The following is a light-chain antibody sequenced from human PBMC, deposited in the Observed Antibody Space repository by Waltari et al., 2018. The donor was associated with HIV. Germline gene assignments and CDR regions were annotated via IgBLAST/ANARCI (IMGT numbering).Light chain of an antibody. J-gene: IGLJ1*01. CDR3: QTWGTGIYV. CDR2: VNSDGSR. Sequence: QLVLTQSPSASASLGASVKLTCTLSSGLSRNDIAWPQQPPEKGPRYLMKVNSDGSRTKGDRTPDRFSGSSSGAEHYLTISSLQSEDEADYYCQTWGTGIYVFGTGTKVTVL. V-gene: IGLV4-69*01. CDR1: SGLSRND.